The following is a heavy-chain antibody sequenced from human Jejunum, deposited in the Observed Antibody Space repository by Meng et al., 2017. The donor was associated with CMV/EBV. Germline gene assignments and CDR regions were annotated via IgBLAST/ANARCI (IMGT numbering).Heavy chain of an antibody. CDR3: AKQGYSNDLDY. D-gene: IGHD4-11*01. V-gene: IGHV3-74*01. CDR2: INSDGSST. CDR1: GFTFSSYW. J-gene: IGHJ4*02. Sequence: AASGFTFSSYWMHWVRQAPGKGLVWVSRINSDGSSTSYADSVKGRLTISRDNSKNTLFLQLNSLRAEDTAVYYCAKQGYSNDLDYWGQGTPVTVSS.